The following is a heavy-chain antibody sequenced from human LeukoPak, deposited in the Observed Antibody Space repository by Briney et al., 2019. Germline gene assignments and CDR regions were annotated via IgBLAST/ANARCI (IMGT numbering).Heavy chain of an antibody. CDR1: GGSFSGYY. Sequence: SETLSLTCAVYGGSFSGYYWSWIRQPPGKGLEWIGEINHSGSTNYNPSLKSRVTISVDTSKNQFSLKLSSVTATDTAVYYCARAYGSGSYPLQRKYYFDYWGQGTLVTVSS. CDR3: ARAYGSGSYPLQRKYYFDY. J-gene: IGHJ4*02. D-gene: IGHD3-10*01. CDR2: INHSGST. V-gene: IGHV4-34*01.